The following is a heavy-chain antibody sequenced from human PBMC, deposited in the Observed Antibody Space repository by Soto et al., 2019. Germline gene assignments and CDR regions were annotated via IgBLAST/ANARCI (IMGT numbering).Heavy chain of an antibody. CDR3: AKVKGSRSGYDGFDY. J-gene: IGHJ4*02. Sequence: PGGSLTLSCAASGFTFSSYAMSWVRQAPGKGLEWVSAISGSGGSTYYADSVKGRFTISRDNSKNTLYLQMNSLRAEDTAVYYCAKVKGSRSGYDGFDYWGQGTLVTVSS. V-gene: IGHV3-23*01. CDR1: GFTFSSYA. CDR2: ISGSGGST. D-gene: IGHD5-12*01.